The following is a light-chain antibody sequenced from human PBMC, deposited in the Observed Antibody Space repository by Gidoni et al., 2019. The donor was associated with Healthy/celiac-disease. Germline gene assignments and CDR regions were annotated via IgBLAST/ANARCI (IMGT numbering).Light chain of an antibody. J-gene: IGLJ3*02. V-gene: IGLV1-44*01. CDR1: SSNIGSIT. Sequence: QSVLTQPPSASGTPGQRVTISCSGSSSNIGSITVNWYQQLPGTAPKLLIYSNNQRPSGVPDRFSGSKSGTSASLAISGLQSEVEADYYCAAWDDSLNGWVFGGGTKLTVL. CDR2: SNN. CDR3: AAWDDSLNGWV.